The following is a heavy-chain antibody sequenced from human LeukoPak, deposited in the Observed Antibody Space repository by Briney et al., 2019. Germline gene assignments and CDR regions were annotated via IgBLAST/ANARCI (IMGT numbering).Heavy chain of an antibody. D-gene: IGHD3-3*01. V-gene: IGHV4-4*07. CDR2: IYTSGST. CDR1: GGSISSYY. CDR3: ARDLAYYDFWSGYSPGNWFDP. Sequence: PSETLSLTCTVSGGSISSYYWSWIRQPAGKGLEWIGRIYTSGSTNYNPSLKSRVTMSVDTSKNQFSLKLSSVTAADTAVYYCARDLAYYDFWSGYSPGNWFDPWGQGTLVTVSS. J-gene: IGHJ5*02.